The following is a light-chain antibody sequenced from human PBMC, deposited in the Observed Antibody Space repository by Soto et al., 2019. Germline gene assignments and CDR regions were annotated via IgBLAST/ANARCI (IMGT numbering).Light chain of an antibody. J-gene: IGKJ5*01. Sequence: VITQAPATLSVSPGERATLSCWARETLATNLAWYQQNPGQAARLLLSGASVRASGVPARISGSGSATDFTLTISRLAPEDCALHYWQQYGGSPITFXLGGRVEIK. V-gene: IGKV3-20*01. CDR1: ETLATN. CDR3: QQYGGSPIT. CDR2: GAS.